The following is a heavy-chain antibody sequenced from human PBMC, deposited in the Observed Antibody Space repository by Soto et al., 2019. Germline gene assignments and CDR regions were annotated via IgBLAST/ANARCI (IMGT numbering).Heavy chain of an antibody. J-gene: IGHJ6*02. CDR1: GYTFTSYA. D-gene: IGHD2-2*01. CDR3: ARELDVVVPAATRYYYYYGMDV. CDR2: INAGNGNT. Sequence: ASVKVSCKASGYTFTSYAMHWVRQAPGQRLEWMGWINAGNGNTKYSQKFQGRVTITRDTSASTAYMELSSLGSEDTAVYYCARELDVVVPAATRYYYYYGMDVWGQGTTVTVSS. V-gene: IGHV1-3*01.